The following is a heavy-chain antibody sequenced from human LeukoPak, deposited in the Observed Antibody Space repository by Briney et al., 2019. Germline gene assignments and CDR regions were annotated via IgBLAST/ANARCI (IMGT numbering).Heavy chain of an antibody. CDR2: ISDSGTGT. V-gene: IGHV3-23*01. CDR1: GFSFGSYA. CDR3: AKADYDILIGYYPFFDQ. J-gene: IGHJ4*02. D-gene: IGHD3-9*01. Sequence: PGGSLRLSCAASGFSFGSYAMSWVRQAPGKGLEWVSGISDSGTGTHYADSVKGRFTISRDNSKNTLYLQMKSLRAEDTAVYYCAKADYDILIGYYPFFDQWGQGTQVTVSS.